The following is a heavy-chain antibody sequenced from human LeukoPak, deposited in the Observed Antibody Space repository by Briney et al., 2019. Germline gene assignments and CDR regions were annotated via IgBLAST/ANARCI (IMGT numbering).Heavy chain of an antibody. V-gene: IGHV3-74*01. CDR1: GFTFSSYW. CDR2: INSDGSST. J-gene: IGHJ6*03. D-gene: IGHD3-10*01. CDR3: ARGHNGVLLWFGELPNYYMDV. Sequence: QPGGSLRLSCAASGFTFSSYWMHWVRQAPGKGLVWVSRINSDGSSTSYADSVKGRFTISRDNAKNTLYLQMNSLRAEDTAVYYCARGHNGVLLWFGELPNYYMDVWGKGTTVTVSS.